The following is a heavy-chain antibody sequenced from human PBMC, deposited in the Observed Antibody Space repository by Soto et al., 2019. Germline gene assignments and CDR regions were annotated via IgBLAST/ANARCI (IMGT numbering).Heavy chain of an antibody. CDR2: ISGSGGSA. J-gene: IGHJ4*02. CDR1: GFTFSSYA. D-gene: IGHD6-19*01. V-gene: IGHV3-23*01. Sequence: PALSLRLSSAASGFTFSSYAMSCVLQAPGKGLEWVSAISGSGGSAYYADSVKGLVTLSRHNSKKTMDHQKKSPRAKNTSVYYCAILAVSGQSFDYWGQGTVVTVSS. CDR3: AILAVSGQSFDY.